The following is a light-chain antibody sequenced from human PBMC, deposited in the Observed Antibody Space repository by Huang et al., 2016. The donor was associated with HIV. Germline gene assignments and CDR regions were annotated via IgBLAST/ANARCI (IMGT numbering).Light chain of an antibody. CDR3: QQYYSTPYT. V-gene: IGKV4-1*01. CDR1: QSILYSSNNKSQ. J-gene: IGKJ2*01. Sequence: DIVMTQSPDSLAVSLGERATINCKSSQSILYSSNNKSQLAWYLQNPGHPPTLLIYGASTRESGVADRFSGSGSGTDFARTISSLQAEDVAVYYCQQYYSTPYTFGQGTKLEIK. CDR2: GAS.